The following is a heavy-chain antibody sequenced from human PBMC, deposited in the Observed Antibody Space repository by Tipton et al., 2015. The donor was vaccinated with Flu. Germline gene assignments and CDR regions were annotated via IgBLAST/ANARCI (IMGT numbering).Heavy chain of an antibody. V-gene: IGHV3-23*01. CDR3: AKVIPELVAGLDR. CDR1: GFTLTRYG. Sequence: SLRLSCADPGFTLTRYGMSWVRQAPGKGLEWISGFSVSGGATFFADTVKGRFTISRDYYRNTLELQMNSLRPDDTAVYYCAKVIPELVAGLDRWGQGTLVTVSS. D-gene: IGHD6-19*01. J-gene: IGHJ5*02. CDR2: FSVSGGAT.